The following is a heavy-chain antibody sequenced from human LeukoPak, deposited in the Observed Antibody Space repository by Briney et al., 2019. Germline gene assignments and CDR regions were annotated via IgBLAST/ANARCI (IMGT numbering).Heavy chain of an antibody. CDR1: DGSMKSYH. J-gene: IGHJ5*02. D-gene: IGHD2-21*01. CDR3: ARHSICFDP. Sequence: SETLSLTCSVSDGSMKSYHWSWIRQPAGKGLEWIGRIYTSGSTDYNPSLKSRVTISVDTSKNQFSLKLTSVTAADTAVYYCARHSICFDPWGQGTLVTVSS. V-gene: IGHV4-4*07. CDR2: IYTSGST.